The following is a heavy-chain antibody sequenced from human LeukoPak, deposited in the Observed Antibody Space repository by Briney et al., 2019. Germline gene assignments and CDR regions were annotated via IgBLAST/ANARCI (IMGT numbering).Heavy chain of an antibody. CDR3: SRDHPGSNSLDY. Sequence: GGSLRLSCAASGFTFNNYWMHWVRQAPGKGLEWVSRLWTDGARTNYADSVKGRFTISRDNTKNMLYLQMNSLRDEDTAVYYCSRDHPGSNSLDYWGQGTLVTVSS. V-gene: IGHV3-74*01. CDR2: LWTDGART. J-gene: IGHJ4*02. CDR1: GFTFNNYW. D-gene: IGHD4-11*01.